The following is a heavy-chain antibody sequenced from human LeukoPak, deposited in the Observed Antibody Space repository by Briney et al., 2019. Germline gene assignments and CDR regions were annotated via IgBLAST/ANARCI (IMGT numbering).Heavy chain of an antibody. CDR3: ARGQPGSWYDGNWFDP. CDR2: INPNSGGT. Sequence: ASVKVSCKASGYTFTGYYMHWVRQAPGQGLEWMRWINPNSGGTNYAQKFQGRVTMTRDTSISTAYMELSRLRSDDTAVYYCARGQPGSWYDGNWFDPWGQGTLVTVSS. CDR1: GYTFTGYY. D-gene: IGHD6-13*01. J-gene: IGHJ5*02. V-gene: IGHV1-2*02.